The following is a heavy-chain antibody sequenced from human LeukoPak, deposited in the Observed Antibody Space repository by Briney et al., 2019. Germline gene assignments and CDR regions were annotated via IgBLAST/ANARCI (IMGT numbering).Heavy chain of an antibody. V-gene: IGHV3-30*02. CDR1: GFTFSSYG. J-gene: IGHJ4*02. CDR2: IRYDGSNK. CDR3: ARALRYSSRGGFDY. D-gene: IGHD3-9*01. Sequence: GGSLRLSCAASGFTFSSYGMHWVRQAPGKGLEWVAFIRYDGSNKYYADSVKGRFTISRDNSKNTLYLQMNSLRAEDTAVYYCARALRYSSRGGFDYWGQGTLVTVSS.